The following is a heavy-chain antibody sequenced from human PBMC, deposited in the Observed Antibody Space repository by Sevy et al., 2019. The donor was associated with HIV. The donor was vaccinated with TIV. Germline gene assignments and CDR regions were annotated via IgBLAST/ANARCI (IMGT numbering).Heavy chain of an antibody. CDR2: ISGNSNYI. CDR1: GFTFSPYN. CDR3: ARDPPVPRYCTNGVCSQGFDF. Sequence: WGSLRLSCAASGFTFSPYNMIWVRQAPGKGLEWVSSISGNSNYIYYAISVKGRFTISRDNANNSLYLQMSSLRAEDSAVYYCARDPPVPRYCTNGVCSQGFDFWGQGTLVTVSS. V-gene: IGHV3-21*01. D-gene: IGHD2-8*01. J-gene: IGHJ5*01.